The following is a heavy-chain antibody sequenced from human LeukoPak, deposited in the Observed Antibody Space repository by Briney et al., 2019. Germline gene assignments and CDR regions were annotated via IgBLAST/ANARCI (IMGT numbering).Heavy chain of an antibody. D-gene: IGHD1-26*01. V-gene: IGHV3-30*18. CDR1: GFTFSSYG. J-gene: IGHJ4*02. Sequence: PGRSLTLSCAASGFTFSSYGMHWVRQAPGKGLEWVAVISYDGSNKYYADSVKGRFTISRDNSKNTLYLQMNSLRAEDTAVYYCAKVNVGATSFHLYFDYWGQGTLVTVSS. CDR3: AKVNVGATSFHLYFDY. CDR2: ISYDGSNK.